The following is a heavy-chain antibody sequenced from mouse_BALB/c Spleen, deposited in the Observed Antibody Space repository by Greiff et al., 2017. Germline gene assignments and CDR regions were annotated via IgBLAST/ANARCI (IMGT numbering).Heavy chain of an antibody. CDR1: GFTFSSFG. D-gene: IGHD2-14*01. Sequence: EVKLVESGGGLVQPGGSRKLSCAASGFTFSSFGMHWVRQAPEKGLEWVAYISSGSSTIYYADTVKGRFTISRDNPKNTLFLQMTSLRSEDTAMYYCARRGLGYDYYAMDYWGQGTSVTVSS. CDR3: ARRGLGYDYYAMDY. J-gene: IGHJ4*01. V-gene: IGHV5-17*02. CDR2: ISSGSSTI.